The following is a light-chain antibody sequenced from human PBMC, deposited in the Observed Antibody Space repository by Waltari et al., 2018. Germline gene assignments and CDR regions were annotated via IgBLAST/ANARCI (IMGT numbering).Light chain of an antibody. Sequence: EIVLTQSPGTLSLSPGERATLSCRASQTVRTTYLARYQQKPGHAPTLLIYGASSRATGIPDRFSGSGSGTDFSLTISSLEPEDFAVYYCQQYDISPLTFGGGTKVEIK. V-gene: IGKV3-20*01. CDR3: QQYDISPLT. CDR1: QTVRTTY. J-gene: IGKJ4*01. CDR2: GAS.